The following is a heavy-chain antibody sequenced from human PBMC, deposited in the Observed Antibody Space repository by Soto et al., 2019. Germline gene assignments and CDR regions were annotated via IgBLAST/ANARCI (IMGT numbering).Heavy chain of an antibody. J-gene: IGHJ5*02. CDR1: GGSITSYA. D-gene: IGHD2-21*02. Sequence: QVQQVQSGPEVKKPGSSVKVSCKASGGSITSYAVSWVRQAPGQGLEWMGGIISMFGTTHYAQKFQGRVTSTADESTNTVYMELLRLRSDDTAIYYCARDRCNRDGCYSGLDPWGQGTLVTVSS. CDR2: IISMFGTT. V-gene: IGHV1-69*01. CDR3: ARDRCNRDGCYSGLDP.